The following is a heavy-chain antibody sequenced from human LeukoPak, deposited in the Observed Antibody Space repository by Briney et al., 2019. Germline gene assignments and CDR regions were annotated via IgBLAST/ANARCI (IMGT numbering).Heavy chain of an antibody. Sequence: KSGGSLRLSCAAPGITFSNYNMNWVRQAPGKGLEWISSITSSSSYTFYADSVKGRFTISRDNAKDSLYLQMNSLRAEDTAVYYCARDQGQLLWFGELLTLDYWGQGTLVTVSS. V-gene: IGHV3-21*01. CDR2: ITSSSSYT. CDR1: GITFSNYN. J-gene: IGHJ4*02. D-gene: IGHD3-10*01. CDR3: ARDQGQLLWFGELLTLDY.